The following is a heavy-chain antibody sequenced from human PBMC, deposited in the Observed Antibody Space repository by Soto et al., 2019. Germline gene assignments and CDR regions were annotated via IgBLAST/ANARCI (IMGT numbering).Heavy chain of an antibody. CDR3: AKGRGGSGSLTPRVDF. CDR2: ISGGGDTT. D-gene: IGHD3-10*01. V-gene: IGHV3-23*01. Sequence: VQLLESGGGLVQPGGSQRLSCAASGFTFNNYAMTWVRQAPGKGLEWVSAISGGGDTTSYADSVKGRFTVSRDGSKNTLYLQMSSLRAEDTALYYCAKGRGGSGSLTPRVDFWGQGTLVTVSS. J-gene: IGHJ4*02. CDR1: GFTFNNYA.